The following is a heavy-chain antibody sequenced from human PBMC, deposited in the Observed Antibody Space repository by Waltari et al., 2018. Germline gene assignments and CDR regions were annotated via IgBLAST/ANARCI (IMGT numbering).Heavy chain of an antibody. CDR1: GFTFSSYG. V-gene: IGHV3-33*08. J-gene: IGHJ4*02. CDR2: IWYDGSNK. CDR3: ARAGFVCSGGSCYGDY. Sequence: QVQLVESGGGVVQPGRSLRLSCAASGFTFSSYGMHWVRQDPGKGLEWVAVIWYDGSNKYYADSVKGRFTISRDNSKSTVYLQMNSLRAEDTAVYYCARAGFVCSGGSCYGDYWGQGTLVTVSS. D-gene: IGHD2-15*01.